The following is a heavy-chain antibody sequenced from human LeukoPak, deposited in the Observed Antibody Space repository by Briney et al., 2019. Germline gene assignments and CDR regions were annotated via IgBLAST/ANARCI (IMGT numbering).Heavy chain of an antibody. D-gene: IGHD4-23*01. J-gene: IGHJ4*02. CDR2: ISYDGVDK. Sequence: GGSLRLSCAASGFTFSSYSMNWVRQAPGKGLEWVATISYDGVDKYYADSVKGRFTISRDNSKNTLYLQMNSLRAEDTAVYYCARIRWPYYFDYWGQGTLVTVSS. CDR1: GFTFSSYS. CDR3: ARIRWPYYFDY. V-gene: IGHV3-30*03.